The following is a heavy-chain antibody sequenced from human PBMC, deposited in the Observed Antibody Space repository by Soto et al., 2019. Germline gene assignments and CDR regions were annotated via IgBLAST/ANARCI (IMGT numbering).Heavy chain of an antibody. Sequence: SETLSLTCAVSGGSISSGGYSWSWIRQPPGKGLEWIGYIYHSGSTYYNPSLKSRVTISVDRSKNQFSLKLSSVTAADTAVYYCARVGQQLVEGWFDPWGQGTLVTVSS. CDR2: IYHSGST. J-gene: IGHJ5*02. V-gene: IGHV4-30-2*01. D-gene: IGHD6-13*01. CDR1: GGSISSGGYS. CDR3: ARVGQQLVEGWFDP.